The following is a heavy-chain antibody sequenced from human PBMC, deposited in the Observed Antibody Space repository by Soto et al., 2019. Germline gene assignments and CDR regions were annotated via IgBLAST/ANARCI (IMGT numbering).Heavy chain of an antibody. CDR2: IGTTGDA. Sequence: EMQLVESGGGLVQPGGSMRLSCAASAFTFSSYDMHWVRQTAGKGLEWVAAIGTTGDAYYPGSATGRFTISRENAKNSLYLQMNNLRVGDTAVYFCAGGRSGWYAEFDFWGQGTQVTVSS. CDR1: AFTFSSYD. J-gene: IGHJ4*02. V-gene: IGHV3-13*01. CDR3: AGGRSGWYAEFDF. D-gene: IGHD6-19*01.